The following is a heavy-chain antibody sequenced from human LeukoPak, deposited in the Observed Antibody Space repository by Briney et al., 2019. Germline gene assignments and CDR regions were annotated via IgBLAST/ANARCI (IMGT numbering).Heavy chain of an antibody. CDR3: ARGPPRGKYYYMDV. CDR1: GFTFSSFD. CDR2: IGTASDT. V-gene: IGHV3-13*01. Sequence: QSGGSLRLSCAASGFTFSSFDMHWVRQPTGQGLEWVSTIGTASDTYYPGSVEGRFTLSRDNAKNSLYLQMNSLTAGDTAVHYCARGPPRGKYYYMDVWGKGTTVTVSS. J-gene: IGHJ6*03. D-gene: IGHD1-1*01.